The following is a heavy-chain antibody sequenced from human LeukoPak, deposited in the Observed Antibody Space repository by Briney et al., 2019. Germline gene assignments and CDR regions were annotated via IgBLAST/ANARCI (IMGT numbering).Heavy chain of an antibody. D-gene: IGHD5-12*01. CDR2: IYPGDSDT. CDR3: ATVRGAGYSGSAVRNWFDP. CDR1: GYSFTSYW. V-gene: IGHV5-51*01. J-gene: IGHJ5*02. Sequence: GESLKISCKGSGYSFTSYWIGWVRQMPGKGLEWMGIIYPGDSDTRYSPSFQGQVTIPADKSISTAYLQWSSLKASDTAMYYCATVRGAGYSGSAVRNWFDPWGQGTLVTVSS.